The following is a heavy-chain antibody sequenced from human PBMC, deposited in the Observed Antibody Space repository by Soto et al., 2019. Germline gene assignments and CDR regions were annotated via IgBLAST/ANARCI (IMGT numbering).Heavy chain of an antibody. CDR2: IYPGDSDT. CDR3: ARLVGAFYYYYGMDV. J-gene: IGHJ6*02. V-gene: IGHV5-51*01. Sequence: PGESLKISCKGSGYSLTSYWIGWVRQMPGKGLEWMGIIYPGDSDTRYSPSFQGQVTISADKSISTAYLQWSSLKASDTAMYYCARLVGAFYYYYGMDVWGQGTTVTVSS. D-gene: IGHD1-26*01. CDR1: GYSLTSYW.